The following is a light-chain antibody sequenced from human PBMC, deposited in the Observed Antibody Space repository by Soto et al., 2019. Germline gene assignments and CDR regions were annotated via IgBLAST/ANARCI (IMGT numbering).Light chain of an antibody. J-gene: IGKJ1*01. Sequence: EIVMTQSAATLSVSPGERATLSCRASQSVSSNLAWYQQKPGQAPRLLIYGASTRATGIPARFSGTGSGTDFTLTVSSLQSEDFAVCYCQQYDNWPQTFGQGTKVDI. CDR3: QQYDNWPQT. CDR2: GAS. CDR1: QSVSSN. V-gene: IGKV3-15*01.